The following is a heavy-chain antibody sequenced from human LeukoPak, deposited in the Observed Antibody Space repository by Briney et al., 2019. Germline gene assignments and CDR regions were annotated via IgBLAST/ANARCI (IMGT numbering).Heavy chain of an antibody. CDR3: ASCPDYDSTGYYSGFVAY. CDR2: IRGGGGST. Sequence: GGSLRLSCAASGFTFSSYAMGWVRQAPGKGREWVSAIRGGGGSTYYADSVKGRFTISRDNSKNTLYLQMNSLRAEDTAVYYCASCPDYDSTGYYSGFVAYWGQGALVTVSS. CDR1: GFTFSSYA. D-gene: IGHD3-22*01. V-gene: IGHV3-23*01. J-gene: IGHJ4*02.